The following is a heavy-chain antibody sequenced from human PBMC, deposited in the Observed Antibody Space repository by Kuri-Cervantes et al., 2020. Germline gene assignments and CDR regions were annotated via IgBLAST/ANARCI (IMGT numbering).Heavy chain of an antibody. J-gene: IGHJ4*02. CDR3: ARRTRTTGTQCYYFDY. CDR1: GGSFSGYY. CDR2: IYHSGST. Sequence: GSLRLSCAVYGGSFSGYYWSWVRQPPGKGLEWIGEIYHSGSTNYNPSLKSRVTISVDTSKNQFSLKLSSVTAADTAVYYCARRTRTTGTQCYYFDYWGQGTLVTVSS. V-gene: IGHV4-34*01. D-gene: IGHD1-7*01.